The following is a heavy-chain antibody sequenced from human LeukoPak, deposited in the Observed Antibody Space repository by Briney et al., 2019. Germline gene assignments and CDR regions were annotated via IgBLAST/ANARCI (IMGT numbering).Heavy chain of an antibody. Sequence: PSETLSLTCTVSGGSISSGDYYWSWIRQPPGKGLEWIGYIYYSGSTYYNPSLKSRVTISVDTSKNQFSLKLSSVTAADTAVYYCARGRLRPGHGWNFDYWGQGTLVTVPS. V-gene: IGHV4-30-4*01. CDR1: GGSISSGDYY. D-gene: IGHD2-15*01. CDR2: IYYSGST. J-gene: IGHJ4*02. CDR3: ARGRLRPGHGWNFDY.